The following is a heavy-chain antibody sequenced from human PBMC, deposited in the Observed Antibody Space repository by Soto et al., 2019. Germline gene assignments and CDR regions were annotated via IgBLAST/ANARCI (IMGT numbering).Heavy chain of an antibody. V-gene: IGHV5-51*01. Sequence: EVQLVQSGAEVKKPGESLKSSCKGSGYSFTSYWIGWVRQMPGKGLEWMGVIYPGDSDTRHSPSFQAQVTISADKSISTAYLQWISLKASDTAMYYCARHPPYCSCGSCYFRGYYSMDVWGQGTTVTVSS. J-gene: IGHJ6*02. D-gene: IGHD2-15*01. CDR3: ARHPPYCSCGSCYFRGYYSMDV. CDR2: IYPGDSDT. CDR1: GYSFTSYW.